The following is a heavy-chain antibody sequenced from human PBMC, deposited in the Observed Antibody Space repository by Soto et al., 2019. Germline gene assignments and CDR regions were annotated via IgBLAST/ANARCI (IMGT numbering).Heavy chain of an antibody. CDR3: ARPWNYYDSSGYYLD. D-gene: IGHD3-22*01. CDR2: IYYSGIT. Sequence: PSETLSLTCPVSGGSISSSSYYWAWIRQPPGRGLEWIGSIYYSGITYYSASVKSRVTISIDTSKNQFSLRLSSVTAADTAVYNCARPWNYYDSSGYYLDWGQGTLVTVSS. CDR1: GGSISSSSYY. J-gene: IGHJ4*02. V-gene: IGHV4-39*01.